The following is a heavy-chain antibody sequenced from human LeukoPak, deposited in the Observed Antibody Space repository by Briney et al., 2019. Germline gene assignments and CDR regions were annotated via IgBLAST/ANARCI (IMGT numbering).Heavy chain of an antibody. Sequence: GGSLRLSCAASGFTFSTYGMSWVRQAPGKGLEWVSGISGSGGSTYYADSVKGRFTISRDNSKKTLYLQINSLRAEDTAVYYCAKTYVWYYFDYWGQGTLVTVSS. J-gene: IGHJ4*02. CDR3: AKTYVWYYFDY. V-gene: IGHV3-23*01. D-gene: IGHD3-16*01. CDR1: GFTFSTYG. CDR2: ISGSGGST.